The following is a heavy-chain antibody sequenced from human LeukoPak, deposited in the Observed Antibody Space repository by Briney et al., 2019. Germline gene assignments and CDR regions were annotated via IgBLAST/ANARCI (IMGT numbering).Heavy chain of an antibody. V-gene: IGHV3-74*01. CDR2: INSDGSAT. CDR1: GFTFSTYW. Sequence: GGSLRLSCAASGFTFSTYWMHWVRQAPGKGLVWVSRINSDGSATTYADSVKGRFTISRDNAKNTLYLQLNSLRAEDTAVYYCARDRSYVMDVWGQGTTVTVSS. CDR3: ARDRSYVMDV. J-gene: IGHJ6*02.